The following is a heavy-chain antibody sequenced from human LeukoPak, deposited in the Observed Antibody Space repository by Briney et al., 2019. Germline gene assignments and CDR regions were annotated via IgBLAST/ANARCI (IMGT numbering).Heavy chain of an antibody. V-gene: IGHV4-59*08. D-gene: IGHD3-3*01. J-gene: IGHJ4*02. CDR1: GGSISSYY. CDR3: ARVLSGYIDY. Sequence: SETLSLTCTVPGGSISSYYWSWIRQPPGKGLEWIGYIYYSGSTNYNPSLKSRVTISVDTSKNQFSLKLSSVTAADTAVYYCARVLSGYIDYWGQGTLVTVSS. CDR2: IYYSGST.